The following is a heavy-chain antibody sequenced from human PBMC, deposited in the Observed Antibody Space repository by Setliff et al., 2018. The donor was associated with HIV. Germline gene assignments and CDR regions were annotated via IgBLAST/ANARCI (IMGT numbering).Heavy chain of an antibody. Sequence: GASVKVSCKASGYTFTGYYIHWVRQAPGQGLEWMGWIIPNSGNTGYAQKFQGRVTMTRDTSISTAYMELNNLKFEDTAVYYCARARRDSYDRGRRNHYYIDVWGKGTTVTVSS. J-gene: IGHJ6*03. CDR3: ARARRDSYDRGRRNHYYIDV. D-gene: IGHD3-22*01. CDR1: GYTFTGYY. CDR2: IIPNSGNT. V-gene: IGHV1-8*02.